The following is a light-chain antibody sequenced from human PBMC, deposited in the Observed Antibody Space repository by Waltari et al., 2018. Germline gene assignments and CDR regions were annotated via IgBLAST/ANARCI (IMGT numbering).Light chain of an antibody. J-gene: IGKJ1*01. CDR1: QSVSSSY. V-gene: IGKV3-20*01. CDR3: QQYGSSPGT. CDR2: GAS. Sequence: EIVLTQSPGTLSLSPGERATLSCRASQSVSSSYLAWYQQKPGQAPRLLIYGASSRATGIPDRFSGSGSGTDFTLTISRLEPEGFAVYYCQQYGSSPGTFGQGTKVEIK.